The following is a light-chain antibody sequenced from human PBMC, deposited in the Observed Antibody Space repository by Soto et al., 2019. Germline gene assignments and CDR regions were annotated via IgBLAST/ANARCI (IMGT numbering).Light chain of an antibody. CDR2: EDT. V-gene: IGLV2-23*01. CDR3: CSYVHGSGWV. Sequence: QSALTQPASVSGSPGQSITISCTGTSSTVGSYNFVSWYQQLPGKVPKVIVHEDTKRPSGVSHRFSGSKSGNTASLTISGLQAEDEAAYYCCSYVHGSGWVFGGGTKLTVL. J-gene: IGLJ3*02. CDR1: SSTVGSYNF.